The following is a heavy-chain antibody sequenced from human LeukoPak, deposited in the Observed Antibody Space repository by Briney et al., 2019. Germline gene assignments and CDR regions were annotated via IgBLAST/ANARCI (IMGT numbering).Heavy chain of an antibody. Sequence: GGSLRLSCAASGFTFSSYGMHWVRQAPGKGLEWVAVISYDGSNKYYADSVKGRFTTSRDNSKNTPYLQMNSLRAEDTAVCYCAKWWTTRDYGDYWGQGTLVTVSS. D-gene: IGHD2-15*01. CDR1: GFTFSSYG. V-gene: IGHV3-30*18. J-gene: IGHJ4*02. CDR2: ISYDGSNK. CDR3: AKWWTTRDYGDY.